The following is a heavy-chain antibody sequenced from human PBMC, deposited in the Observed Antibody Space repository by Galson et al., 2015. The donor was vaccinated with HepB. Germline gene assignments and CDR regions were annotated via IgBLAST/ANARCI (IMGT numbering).Heavy chain of an antibody. CDR3: ARGPVTTYWYSDL. V-gene: IGHV1-3*01. J-gene: IGHJ2*01. CDR2: INAGNGNT. D-gene: IGHD4-17*01. Sequence: SVKVSCKASGYTFTSYAMHWVRQAPGQRLEWMGWINAGNGNTKYSQKFQGRVTITRDTSASTAYMELSSLRSEDTAVYYCARGPVTTYWYSDLWGRGTLVTVSS. CDR1: GYTFTSYA.